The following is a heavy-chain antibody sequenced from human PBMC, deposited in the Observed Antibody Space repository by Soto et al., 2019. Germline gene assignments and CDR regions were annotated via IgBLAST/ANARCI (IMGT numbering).Heavy chain of an antibody. D-gene: IGHD6-6*01. CDR2: IYYSGST. CDR1: GGSVSSGSYY. V-gene: IGHV4-61*01. Sequence: SETLSLTCTVSGGSVSSGSYYWSWIRQPPGRGLEWIGSIYYSGSTNSNPSLKSRVTISVDTSKNQFSLKLSSVTAADTAVYYCARDLRSSGRYFDYWGQGTLVTVSS. CDR3: ARDLRSSGRYFDY. J-gene: IGHJ4*02.